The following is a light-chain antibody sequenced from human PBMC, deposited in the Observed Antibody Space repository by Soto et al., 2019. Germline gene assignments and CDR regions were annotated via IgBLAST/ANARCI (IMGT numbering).Light chain of an antibody. V-gene: IGKV3-20*01. CDR1: QSVSTSY. J-gene: IGKJ1*01. Sequence: DIVLTQSPGTLSSSPGERATLSCRASQSVSTSYLAWYQQKPGQAPRLLIFGASSRATGIPDRFIGSGSGTDFTLTISRLEPEDFAVYYCQQYGSSPTTFGQGTKVDIK. CDR3: QQYGSSPTT. CDR2: GAS.